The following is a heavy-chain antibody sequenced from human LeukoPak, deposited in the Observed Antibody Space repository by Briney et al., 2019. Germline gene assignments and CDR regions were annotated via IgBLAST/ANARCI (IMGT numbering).Heavy chain of an antibody. D-gene: IGHD3-10*01. J-gene: IGHJ5*02. CDR1: GFTFSSYE. CDR3: VTTMVRGVINKWFDP. CDR2: ISSSGSTI. V-gene: IGHV3-48*03. Sequence: PGGSLRLSCAASGFTFSSYEMNWVRQAPGKGLEWVSYISSSGSTIYYADSVKGRFTISRDNAKNSLYLQMNSLRAEDTAVYYCVTTMVRGVINKWFDPWGQGTLVTVSS.